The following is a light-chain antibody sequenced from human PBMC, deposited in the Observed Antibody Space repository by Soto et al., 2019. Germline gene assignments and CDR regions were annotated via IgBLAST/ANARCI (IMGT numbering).Light chain of an antibody. CDR3: QQYKSSSAWT. Sequence: DIQMTQSPSTLSASVGDRVTITCRASQSISSWLAWYQQKPGKAPKLLIYDASSLESGVPSRFSGSGSGTEFTLSISSLQPDDFAAYYCQQYKSSSAWTLGQGTKVEIK. CDR2: DAS. V-gene: IGKV1-5*01. CDR1: QSISSW. J-gene: IGKJ1*01.